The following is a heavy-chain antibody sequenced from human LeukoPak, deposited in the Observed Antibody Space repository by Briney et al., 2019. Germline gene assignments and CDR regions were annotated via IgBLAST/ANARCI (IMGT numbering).Heavy chain of an antibody. J-gene: IGHJ4*02. CDR1: GGTFSSYA. V-gene: IGHV1-69*13. Sequence: GASVKVSCKASGGTFSSYAISWVRQAPGQGLEWMGGIIPIFGTANYAQKFHGRVTITADESTSTAYMELSSLRSEDTAVYYCARGGGEQQLDTTFDYWGQGTLVTVSS. CDR2: IIPIFGTA. CDR3: ARGGGEQQLDTTFDY. D-gene: IGHD6-13*01.